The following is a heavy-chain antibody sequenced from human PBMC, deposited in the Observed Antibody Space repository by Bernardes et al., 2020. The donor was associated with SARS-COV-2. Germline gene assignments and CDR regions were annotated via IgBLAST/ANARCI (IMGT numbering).Heavy chain of an antibody. J-gene: IGHJ6*02. CDR3: AKDRDDFWSGYFGVSYGLDV. Sequence: GGSLRLSCAASGFTFKNFSMHWVRQAPGEGLEWVCGISYDGNNNRYADSVRGRFTISRDDSRNSLYLQMSSLRPDDTAVYYCAKDRDDFWSGYFGVSYGLDVWGQGTTVTVS. V-gene: IGHV3-30*04. CDR2: ISYDGNNN. CDR1: GFTFKNFS. D-gene: IGHD3-3*01.